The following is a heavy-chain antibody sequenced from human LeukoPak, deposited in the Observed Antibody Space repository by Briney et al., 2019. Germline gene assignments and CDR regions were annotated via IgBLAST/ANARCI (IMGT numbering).Heavy chain of an antibody. CDR1: GFTFSSYG. V-gene: IGHV3-30*18. J-gene: IGHJ4*02. Sequence: GGSLRLSCAASGFTFSSYGMHWVRQAPGKGLEWVAVISYDGSNKYYADSVKGRFTISRDNSKNTLYLQMNSLRAEDTAVYYCAKDRERGYSGLDYWGQGTLVTVSS. CDR2: ISYDGSNK. D-gene: IGHD5-18*01. CDR3: AKDRERGYSGLDY.